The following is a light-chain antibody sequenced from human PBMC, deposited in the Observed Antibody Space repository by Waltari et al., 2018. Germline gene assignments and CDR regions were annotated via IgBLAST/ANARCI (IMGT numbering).Light chain of an antibody. Sequence: TIICRASQSVSSWVAWYQQKPGKAPNLLIYEASSLQGGVPTRFSGSGSGTEFTLTITSLQPDDFATYFCQQYNVYPWTFGQGTKVEIK. CDR3: QQYNVYPWT. J-gene: IGKJ1*01. CDR2: EAS. CDR1: QSVSSW. V-gene: IGKV1-5*02.